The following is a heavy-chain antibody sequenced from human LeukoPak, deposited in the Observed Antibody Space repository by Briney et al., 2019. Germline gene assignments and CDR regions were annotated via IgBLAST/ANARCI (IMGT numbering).Heavy chain of an antibody. CDR2: VSSGFRA. Sequence: GGSLRLSCTASGFTLGSHDMHWVRQIPGQGLEWVAAVSSGFRAFFADSVQGRFTVSREDARNSLYLQMNSLRAGDTAVYYCVREARGYHYTYFDYWGQGTLVTVSS. D-gene: IGHD5-18*01. V-gene: IGHV3-13*01. J-gene: IGHJ4*02. CDR1: GFTLGSHD. CDR3: VREARGYHYTYFDY.